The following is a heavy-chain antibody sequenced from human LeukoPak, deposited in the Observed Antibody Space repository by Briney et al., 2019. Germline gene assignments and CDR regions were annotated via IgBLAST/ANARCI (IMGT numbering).Heavy chain of an antibody. J-gene: IGHJ5*02. CDR2: INHSGST. D-gene: IGHD3-9*01. Sequence: SETLSLTCAVYGGSFSGYYWSWIRQPPGKGLEWIGEINHSGSTNYNPSLKSRVTISVDTSKNQFSLKLSFVTAADTAVYYCARDLPYNYDILTGYFRWFDPWGQGTLVTVSS. CDR3: ARDLPYNYDILTGYFRWFDP. CDR1: GGSFSGYY. V-gene: IGHV4-34*01.